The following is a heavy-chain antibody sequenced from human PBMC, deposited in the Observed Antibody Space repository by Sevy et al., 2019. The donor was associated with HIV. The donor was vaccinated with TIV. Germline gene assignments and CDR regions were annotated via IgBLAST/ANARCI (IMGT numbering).Heavy chain of an antibody. D-gene: IGHD6-13*01. CDR3: AKGIAASGYYLDS. J-gene: IGHJ4*02. CDR2: IWYDGDNK. CDR1: GFTFSRYG. Sequence: GGSLRLSCAASGFTFSRYGMHWVRQTPGKGMEWVAGIWYDGDNKDYSDYGKGRFTISRDNSKNTVYLHMSSLGVEDTATYYCAKGIAASGYYLDSWGQGTLVTV. V-gene: IGHV3-33*06.